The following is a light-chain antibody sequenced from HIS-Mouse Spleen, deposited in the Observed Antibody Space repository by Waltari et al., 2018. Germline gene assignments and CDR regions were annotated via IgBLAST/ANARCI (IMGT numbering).Light chain of an antibody. CDR2: EVS. Sequence: QSALTQPPSVSGSPGQSVTISCTGTSSDVGSYNRVSWYHQPPGTAPKLIIYEVSNRPAGVPDRFSGSKSGNTASLTISGLQAEDEADYYCSSYTSSSTVFGTGTKVTVL. CDR1: SSDVGSYNR. J-gene: IGLJ1*01. V-gene: IGLV2-18*02. CDR3: SSYTSSSTV.